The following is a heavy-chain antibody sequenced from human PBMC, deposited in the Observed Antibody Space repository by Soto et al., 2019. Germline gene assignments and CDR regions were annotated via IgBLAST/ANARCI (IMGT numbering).Heavy chain of an antibody. CDR2: ISAYNGNT. CDR3: AREFAYCSGGSCYSVNYYGMEG. V-gene: IGHV1-18*01. CDR1: GYTFTSYG. J-gene: IGHJ6*02. D-gene: IGHD2-15*01. Sequence: ASVKVSCKASGYTFTSYGISWVRQAPGQGLEWMGWISAYNGNTNYAQKLQGRVTMTTDTSTSTAYMELRSLRSDDTAVYYCAREFAYCSGGSCYSVNYYGMEGWGQGTTVTVSS.